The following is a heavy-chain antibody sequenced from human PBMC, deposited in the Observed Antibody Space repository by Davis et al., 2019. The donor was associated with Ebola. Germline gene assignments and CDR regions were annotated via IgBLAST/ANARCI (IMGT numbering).Heavy chain of an antibody. V-gene: IGHV4-39*07. CDR2: INHSGST. CDR1: GGSISSSSYY. D-gene: IGHD3-3*01. Sequence: SETLSLTCTVSGGSISSSSYYWGWIRQPPGKGLEWIGEINHSGSTNYNPSLKSRVTISVDTSKNQFSLKLSSVTAADTAVYYCARDPARVTIFGVVNNWFDPWGQGTLVTVSS. J-gene: IGHJ5*02. CDR3: ARDPARVTIFGVVNNWFDP.